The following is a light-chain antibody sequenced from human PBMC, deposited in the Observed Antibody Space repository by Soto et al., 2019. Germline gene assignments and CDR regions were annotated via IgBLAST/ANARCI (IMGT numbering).Light chain of an antibody. V-gene: IGKV1-39*01. Sequence: DIQMTQSPSSLSASVGDRITITCRASQSISSYLNWYQQNPGKAPKVLIFAASSLESGVPSRFSGSGSGTDFTLTITSLQPEDFATYYCQQSYSIPLTFGPGTKVDI. J-gene: IGKJ3*01. CDR3: QQSYSIPLT. CDR1: QSISSY. CDR2: AAS.